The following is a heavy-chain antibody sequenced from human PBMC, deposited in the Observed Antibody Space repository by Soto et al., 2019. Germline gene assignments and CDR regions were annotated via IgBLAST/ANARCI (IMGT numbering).Heavy chain of an antibody. CDR3: ARVEYSFGTPFLDS. CDR2: LSFDRSNE. V-gene: IGHV3-30-3*01. J-gene: IGHJ4*02. CDR1: GFNFGHYA. Sequence: QVQLVESGGGVVQPGRSLRLSCSASGFNFGHYAMHWVRQAPGKGLEWVAALSFDRSNEYYADSLRGRFTISRDNSKNTLYLQMTSLRAEDTAVYYCARVEYSFGTPFLDSWGQGTLVTVSS. D-gene: IGHD3-16*01.